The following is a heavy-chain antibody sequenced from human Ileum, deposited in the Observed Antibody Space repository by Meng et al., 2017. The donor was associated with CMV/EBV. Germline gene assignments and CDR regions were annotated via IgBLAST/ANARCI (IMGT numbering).Heavy chain of an antibody. CDR1: GFTFSSDW. V-gene: IGHV3-7*01. CDR2: IEQDGSEK. Sequence: LSCAASGFTFSSDWMTWVRQAPGKGLEWVANIEQDGSEKNYVDSVKGRFTISRDNAKNSLYLQMNSLRAEDTAVYYCARGRLANEYWGQGTLVTVSS. J-gene: IGHJ4*02. CDR3: ARGRLANEY.